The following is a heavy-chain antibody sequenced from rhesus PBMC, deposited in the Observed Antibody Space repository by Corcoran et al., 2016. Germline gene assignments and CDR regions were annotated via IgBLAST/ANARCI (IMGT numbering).Heavy chain of an antibody. CDR1: GGSISSGYD. D-gene: IGHD6-25*01. J-gene: IGHJ4*01. CDR2: IYGSRGST. V-gene: IGHV4-76*01. Sequence: QVQLQESGPGVVKPSETLSLTCAVSGGSISSGYDWSWIRQPPGKGLEWIGYIYGSRGSTNYNPSLNNRVTISKDASKNQFSLKLSSVTAADTAVYYCARDRIAAAGGFDYWGQGVLVTVSS. CDR3: ARDRIAAAGGFDY.